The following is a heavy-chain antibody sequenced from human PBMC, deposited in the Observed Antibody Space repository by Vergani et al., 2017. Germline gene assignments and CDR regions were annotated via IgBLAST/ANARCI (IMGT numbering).Heavy chain of an antibody. D-gene: IGHD3-3*01. CDR3: ARLITIFGVVGSGDY. J-gene: IGHJ4*02. CDR1: GYTFTSYY. CDR2: INPSGGST. V-gene: IGHV1-46*01. Sequence: QVHLVQSGAEVKKPGASVKVSCKASGYTFTSYYMHWVRQAPGQGLEWMGIINPSGGSTSYAQKFQGRVTITRDTSASTAYMELSSLRSEDTAVYYCARLITIFGVVGSGDYWGQGTLVTVSS.